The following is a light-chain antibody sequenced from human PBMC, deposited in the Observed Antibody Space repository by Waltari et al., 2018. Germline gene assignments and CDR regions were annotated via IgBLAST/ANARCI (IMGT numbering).Light chain of an antibody. CDR1: ESVSSTY. J-gene: IGKJ1*01. Sequence: EIVVTQSPRTLSLSPGERATLSCRASESVSSTYLAWYQQRPGQAPRLLIYGAFNRATGIPDRFSGSGSGTDFTLTISRLEPEDFAVYYCQHRKTFGQGTKVEIK. CDR3: QHRKT. CDR2: GAF. V-gene: IGKV3-20*01.